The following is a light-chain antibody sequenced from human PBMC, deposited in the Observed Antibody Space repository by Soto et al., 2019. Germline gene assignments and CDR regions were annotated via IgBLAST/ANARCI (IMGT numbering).Light chain of an antibody. CDR2: EVV. Sequence: QSALTQPPSASGSPGQSVTISCTGTKNDIGVYDFVSWYQHHPGKAPRLSIYEVVQRPSGVPDRFSGSKSGNTASLTVSGLQPADEADYFCKSYAGSNTYVFASGTKVAVL. J-gene: IGLJ1*01. V-gene: IGLV2-8*01. CDR1: KNDIGVYDF. CDR3: KSYAGSNTYV.